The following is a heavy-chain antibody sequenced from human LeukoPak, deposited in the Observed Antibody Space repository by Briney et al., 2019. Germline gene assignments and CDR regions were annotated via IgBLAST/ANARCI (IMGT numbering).Heavy chain of an antibody. CDR3: AKAEWELLYYFDY. J-gene: IGHJ4*02. Sequence: PGGSLRLSCAASGFTFSSYAMHWVRQAPGKGLEWVAVISYDGSNKYYADSVTGRFTISRDNSENTLYLQMNSLRAEDTAVYYCAKAEWELLYYFDYWGQGTLVTVSS. CDR2: ISYDGSNK. D-gene: IGHD1-26*01. V-gene: IGHV3-30-3*01. CDR1: GFTFSSYA.